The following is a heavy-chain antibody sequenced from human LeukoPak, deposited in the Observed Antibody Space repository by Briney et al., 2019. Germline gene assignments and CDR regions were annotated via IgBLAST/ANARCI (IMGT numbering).Heavy chain of an antibody. CDR3: ARDYYDSSGYPDY. J-gene: IGHJ4*02. CDR2: IRYDGSNK. D-gene: IGHD3-22*01. V-gene: IGHV3-30*02. CDR1: GFTFSSYG. Sequence: GGSLRLSCAASGFTFSSYGMHWVRQAPGKGLEWEAFIRYDGSNKYYADSVKGRFTISRDNSKNTLYLQMNSLRAEDTAVYYCARDYYDSSGYPDYWGQGTLVTVSS.